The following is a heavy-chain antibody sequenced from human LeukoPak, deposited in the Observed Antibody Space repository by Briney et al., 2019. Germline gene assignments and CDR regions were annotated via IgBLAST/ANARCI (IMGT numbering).Heavy chain of an antibody. CDR3: ARDGEWELRGY. CDR2: IKQDGSEK. CDR1: GFTFSCYW. V-gene: IGHV3-7*01. D-gene: IGHD1-26*01. Sequence: PGGSLRLSCAASGFTFSCYWMSWVRQAPGKGLEWVANIKQDGSEKYYVDSEKGRFTISRDSAKNSLYLQMNSLRAEDTAVYYCARDGEWELRGYWGQGTPVTVSS. J-gene: IGHJ4*02.